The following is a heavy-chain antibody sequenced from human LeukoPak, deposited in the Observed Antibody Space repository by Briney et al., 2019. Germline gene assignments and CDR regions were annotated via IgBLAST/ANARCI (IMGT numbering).Heavy chain of an antibody. CDR1: GGSFSGYY. CDR2: INHSGST. CDR3: ARLRGYFDP. J-gene: IGHJ2*01. Sequence: SETLSLTCAVYGGSFSGYYWSWIRQPPGKGLEWIGEINHSGSTNYNPSLKSRVTISVDTSKNQFSLRLSSVTAADTAVYYCARLRGYFDPWGRGSPVTVSS. D-gene: IGHD3-16*01. V-gene: IGHV4-34*01.